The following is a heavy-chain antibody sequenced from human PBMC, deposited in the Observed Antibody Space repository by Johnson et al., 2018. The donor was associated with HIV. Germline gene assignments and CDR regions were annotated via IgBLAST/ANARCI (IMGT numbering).Heavy chain of an antibody. V-gene: IGHV3-15*01. Sequence: EVQLVESGGGVVRPGGSLRLSCAASGFTFTNVWMSWVRQAPGAGLEWLGRLKSEPDGETTDYAAPVKGRFTISTDDSKNTLYLQMNSLKIEDTAVYYCQGGYSSAWYSNAFDIWGQGTMVTVSS. D-gene: IGHD6-19*01. J-gene: IGHJ3*02. CDR3: QGGYSSAWYSNAFDI. CDR1: GFTFTNVW. CDR2: LKSEPDGETT.